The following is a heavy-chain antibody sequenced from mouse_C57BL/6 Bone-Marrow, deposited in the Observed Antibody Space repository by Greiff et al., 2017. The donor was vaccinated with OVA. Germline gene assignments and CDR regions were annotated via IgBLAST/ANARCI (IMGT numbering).Heavy chain of an antibody. J-gene: IGHJ1*03. D-gene: IGHD1-1*01. CDR3: ARADYYYGSSYWYFDV. V-gene: IGHV5-16*01. CDR1: GFTFSDYY. Sequence: EVQVVESEGGLVQPGSSMKLSCTASGFTFSDYYMAWVRQVPEKGLEWVANINYDGSSTYYLDSLKSRFIISGDNAKNILYLQMSSLKSEDTATYYCARADYYYGSSYWYFDVWGTGTTVTVSS. CDR2: INYDGSST.